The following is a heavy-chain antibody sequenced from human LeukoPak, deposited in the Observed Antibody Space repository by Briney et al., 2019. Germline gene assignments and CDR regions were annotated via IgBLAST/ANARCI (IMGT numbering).Heavy chain of an antibody. CDR3: ARQGKILRYFDWLSSFDY. CDR1: GYSFTSYW. CDR2: IYPGDSDT. Sequence: PGESLKISCKGSGYSFTSYWIGWVRQMPGKGLEWMGIIYPGDSDTRYSPSFQGQVTISADKSISTAYLQWSSLKASDTAMYYCARQGKILRYFDWLSSFDYWGQGTLVTVSS. J-gene: IGHJ4*02. D-gene: IGHD3-9*01. V-gene: IGHV5-51*01.